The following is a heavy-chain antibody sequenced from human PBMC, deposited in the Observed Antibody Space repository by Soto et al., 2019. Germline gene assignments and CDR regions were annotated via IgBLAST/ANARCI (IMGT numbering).Heavy chain of an antibody. CDR1: GFTFSSYS. D-gene: IGHD1-20*01. CDR2: ISSGTNYI. CDR3: ARAITSDAFNM. J-gene: IGHJ3*02. Sequence: EVQLVESGGGLVKPGGSLRLSCAASGFTFSSYSMNWVRQAPGKGLEWVSSISSGTNYIYYADSLKVRFTISRDNAKNSLYLQINSLRAEDTALYYCARAITSDAFNMWGQGTMVTVSS. V-gene: IGHV3-21*01.